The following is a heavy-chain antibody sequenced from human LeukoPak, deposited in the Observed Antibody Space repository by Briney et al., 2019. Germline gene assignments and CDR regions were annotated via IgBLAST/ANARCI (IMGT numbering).Heavy chain of an antibody. D-gene: IGHD6-6*01. V-gene: IGHV3-74*01. Sequence: GGSLRLSCAASGFSFSSYWMHWVRQAPGKGLVWVSRIDSDGSSTTYADSVKGRFTISRDNAKNTLYLQMNSLRADDTAVYYCARLGGSSPFDYWGQGTLVTVSS. CDR2: IDSDGSST. J-gene: IGHJ4*02. CDR1: GFSFSSYW. CDR3: ARLGGSSPFDY.